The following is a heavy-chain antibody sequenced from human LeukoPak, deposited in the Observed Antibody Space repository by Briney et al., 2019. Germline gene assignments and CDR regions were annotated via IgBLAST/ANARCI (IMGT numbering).Heavy chain of an antibody. J-gene: IGHJ4*02. CDR2: ISPDGRTT. CDR1: GFTFSTYW. V-gene: IGHV3-74*01. Sequence: PGGSLRLSCSASGFTFSTYWMHWVRQAPGKGLVWVTRISPDGRTTTYADSVEGRFTISRDNAKNTLYLQMNSLRPEDTAVYFCAKDRHDYLDYWGQGTLVTVSS. CDR3: AKDRHDYLDY.